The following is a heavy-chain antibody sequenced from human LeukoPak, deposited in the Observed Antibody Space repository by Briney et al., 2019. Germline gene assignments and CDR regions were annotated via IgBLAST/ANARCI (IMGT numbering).Heavy chain of an antibody. CDR3: TGDNFDSSVKFDY. D-gene: IGHD3-22*01. J-gene: IGHJ4*02. V-gene: IGHV3-73*01. Sequence: GGSLRLSCVVSGFTFSGSAVHWVRQASGKGLEWVGRIRSKANNYATAYAASAKGRFTISRDDSKNTAYLQMNSLKTEDTAVYYCTGDNFDSSVKFDYWGQGTLVTVSS. CDR2: IRSKANNYAT. CDR1: GFTFSGSA.